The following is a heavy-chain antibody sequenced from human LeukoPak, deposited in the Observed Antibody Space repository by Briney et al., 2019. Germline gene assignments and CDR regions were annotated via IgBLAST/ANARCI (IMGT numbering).Heavy chain of an antibody. D-gene: IGHD3-22*01. J-gene: IGHJ4*02. V-gene: IGHV5-51*01. Sequence: THGESLKISCKGSGYSFTNYWIGWVRQMPGKGVEWMGIIYPGDSDTRYSPSFQGHVTISADKSISTAYLQWSSLKASDTAMYYCARTYYYDSSAYYPQFDYWGPGTLVTVSS. CDR3: ARTYYYDSSAYYPQFDY. CDR1: GYSFTNYW. CDR2: IYPGDSDT.